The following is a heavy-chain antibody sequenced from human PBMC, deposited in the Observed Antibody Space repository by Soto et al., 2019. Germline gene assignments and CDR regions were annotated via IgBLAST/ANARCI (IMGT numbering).Heavy chain of an antibody. Sequence: SVKVSCKTSGYSFTYYYIHWVRQAPGQGLEWMGWINCNSGGTKYAQRFQDWVTMTRVTSIKTVYLELSRLKFDDTAVYYCARGGIAARPTSWFDPWGQGTQVTVSS. CDR2: INCNSGGT. D-gene: IGHD6-6*01. CDR3: ARGGIAARPTSWFDP. V-gene: IGHV1-2*04. CDR1: GYSFTYYY. J-gene: IGHJ5*02.